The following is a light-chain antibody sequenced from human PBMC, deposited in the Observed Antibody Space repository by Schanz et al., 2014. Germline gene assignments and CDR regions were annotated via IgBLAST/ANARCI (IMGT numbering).Light chain of an antibody. CDR3: QQRINWPLLT. V-gene: IGKV3-11*01. CDR1: QSISSN. Sequence: EKVMTQSPATLSVSPGERATLSCRASQSISSNLAWYQQKPGQAPRLLIFGAASRASGIPDRFSGSGSGTDFTLTISSLEPADFAVYYCQQRINWPLLTFGGGTKVEIK. CDR2: GAA. J-gene: IGKJ4*01.